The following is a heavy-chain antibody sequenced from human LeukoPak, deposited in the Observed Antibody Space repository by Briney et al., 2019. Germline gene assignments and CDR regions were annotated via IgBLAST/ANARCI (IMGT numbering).Heavy chain of an antibody. Sequence: ASVTVSFKASGYTFTSYAMNWVRQAPGQGLEWMGWINTNTGNPTYAQGFTGRFVFSLDTSVSTAYLQISSLKAEDTAVYYCARGGGVVVPAARNVWGQGTTVTVSS. CDR2: INTNTGNP. V-gene: IGHV7-4-1*02. CDR1: GYTFTSYA. D-gene: IGHD2-2*01. CDR3: ARGGGVVVPAARNV. J-gene: IGHJ6*02.